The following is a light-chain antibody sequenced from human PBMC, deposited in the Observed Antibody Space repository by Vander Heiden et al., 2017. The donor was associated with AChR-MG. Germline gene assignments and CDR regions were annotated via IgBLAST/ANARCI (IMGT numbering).Light chain of an antibody. Sequence: QSALTHPLSVSGSPGPSVPISCTGTSSDVGNDNRVSWYQQPPGTAPKLMIYEVSNRPSGFPDRFSGSKSGNTASLTISGLQAEDEADYYCSSYTNSSTWVFGGGTKLTVL. CDR3: SSYTNSSTWV. J-gene: IGLJ3*02. V-gene: IGLV2-18*02. CDR1: SSDVGNDNR. CDR2: EVS.